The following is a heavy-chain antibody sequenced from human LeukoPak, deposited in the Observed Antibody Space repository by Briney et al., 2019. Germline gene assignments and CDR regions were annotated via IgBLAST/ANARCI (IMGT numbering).Heavy chain of an antibody. D-gene: IGHD1-26*01. CDR2: ISYDGGTS. CDR3: AKVGKPGRSLAPYGMDV. J-gene: IGHJ6*02. V-gene: IGHV3-30*18. CDR1: GFTFSIYG. Sequence: GGSLRLSCAASGFTFSIYGMHWVRQAPGKGLEWVAVISYDGGTSVCADPMKGRFTISRDNSKNTLYLQMDSLGVEDTAMYYCAKVGKPGRSLAPYGMDVWGQGTTVIVSS.